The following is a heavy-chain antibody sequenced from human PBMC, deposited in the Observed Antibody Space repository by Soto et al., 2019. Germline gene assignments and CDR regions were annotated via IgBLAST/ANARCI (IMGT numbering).Heavy chain of an antibody. D-gene: IGHD6-13*01. CDR3: ARDSYSSSRDPFDY. Sequence: QVQLVESGGGVVQPGRSLRLSCAASGFTFSSYAMHWVRQAPGKGLEWVAVISYDGSNKYYADSVKGRFTISRDNSKNTLYLQMNSLRAADTAVYYCARDSYSSSRDPFDYWGQGTLVTVSS. J-gene: IGHJ4*02. CDR1: GFTFSSYA. CDR2: ISYDGSNK. V-gene: IGHV3-30-3*01.